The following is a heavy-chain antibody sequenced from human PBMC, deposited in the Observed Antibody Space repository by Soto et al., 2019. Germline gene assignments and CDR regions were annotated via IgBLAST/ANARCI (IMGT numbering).Heavy chain of an antibody. D-gene: IGHD3-3*01. Sequence: ASVKVSCKASGYTFTSYDINWARQATGQGLEWMGWMNPNSGNTGYAQKFQGRVTMTRNTSISTAYMELSSLRSEDTAVYYCARDYDFWSAPFDYWGQGTLVTVSS. CDR2: MNPNSGNT. CDR1: GYTFTSYD. CDR3: ARDYDFWSAPFDY. V-gene: IGHV1-8*01. J-gene: IGHJ4*02.